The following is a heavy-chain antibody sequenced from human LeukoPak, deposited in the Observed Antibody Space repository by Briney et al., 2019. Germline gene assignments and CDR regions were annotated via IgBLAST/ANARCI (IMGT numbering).Heavy chain of an antibody. Sequence: GGSLRLSCAASGFTFNIYWMSWVRQAPGKGLEWVANIKTDGSEKRYVDSVKGRFTISRDNAKNSLYLQMNSLRAEDTAVYYCASTYSRLFYYMDVWGKGTTVTVSS. J-gene: IGHJ6*03. CDR1: GFTFNIYW. CDR3: ASTYSRLFYYMDV. CDR2: IKTDGSEK. V-gene: IGHV3-7*01. D-gene: IGHD6-13*01.